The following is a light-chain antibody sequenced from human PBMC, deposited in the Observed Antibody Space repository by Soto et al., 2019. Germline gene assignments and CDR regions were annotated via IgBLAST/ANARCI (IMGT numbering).Light chain of an antibody. V-gene: IGKV1-39*01. Sequence: IQMTQSPSSLSASVGDRVTITCRASQSLSSRLTWYQQKPGEAPKLLIYETSSLHSGVPSRCSGSGSETDFTLTINSLQPEDFATYYCQQSFSPPYTFGQGTKLVIK. J-gene: IGKJ2*01. CDR1: QSLSSR. CDR3: QQSFSPPYT. CDR2: ETS.